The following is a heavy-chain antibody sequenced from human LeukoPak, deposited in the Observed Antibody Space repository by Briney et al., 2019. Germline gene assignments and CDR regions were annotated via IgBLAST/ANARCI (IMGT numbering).Heavy chain of an antibody. CDR3: AREGLRLSLPSGDAFDI. D-gene: IGHD5-12*01. V-gene: IGHV4-31*03. CDR1: GGSISSGGYY. CDR2: IYYSGST. J-gene: IGHJ3*02. Sequence: PSQTLSLTCTVSGGSISSGGYYWSWIRQHPGKGLEWIGYIYYSGSTYYNPSLKSRVTISVDTSKNQFSLKLSSVTAADTAVYYCAREGLRLSLPSGDAFDIWGQGTMVTVSS.